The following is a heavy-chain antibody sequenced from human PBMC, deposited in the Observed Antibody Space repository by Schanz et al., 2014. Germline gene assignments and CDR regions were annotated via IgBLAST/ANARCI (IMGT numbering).Heavy chain of an antibody. CDR3: TTETIAMAGTFSI. V-gene: IGHV7-4-1*02. J-gene: IGHJ4*02. D-gene: IGHD6-19*01. Sequence: QVQLIQSGAEVKKPGASVKVSCTASGYTFTSYAMNWVRQAPGQGLEWVGWINTNTGNPTYAQGFTGRFVFSLDTSVSTAYLQISSLKAEDTAAYYCTTETIAMAGTFSIWGQGTLXTVSS. CDR2: INTNTGNP. CDR1: GYTFTSYA.